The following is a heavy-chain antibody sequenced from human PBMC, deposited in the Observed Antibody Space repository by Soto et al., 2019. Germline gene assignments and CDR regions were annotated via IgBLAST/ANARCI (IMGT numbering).Heavy chain of an antibody. Sequence: GSLRLSCAASGFTFTAFAVHWVRQPPGKGLEWVAVISYDGRQSHYADSVRGRLTLSRDNSKNTVFLQMNSLTTGDTAIYYCAKDRYFDSYYFDYWGQGTRVTVSS. D-gene: IGHD3-9*01. CDR2: ISYDGRQS. J-gene: IGHJ4*02. V-gene: IGHV3-30*04. CDR3: AKDRYFDSYYFDY. CDR1: GFTFTAFA.